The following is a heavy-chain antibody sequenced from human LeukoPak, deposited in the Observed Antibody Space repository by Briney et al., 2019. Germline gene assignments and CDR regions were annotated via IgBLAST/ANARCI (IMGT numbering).Heavy chain of an antibody. V-gene: IGHV3-9*01. J-gene: IGHJ6*02. CDR1: GFTFDDYA. D-gene: IGHD6-19*01. CDR2: ISWNGGSI. CDR3: VKDLRAVNYYGMDV. Sequence: GRSLRLSCAASGFTFDDYAMHWVRQAPGKGLECVSGISWNGGSIGYTDSVRGRFTISRDNAKNSLYLQMNSLRAEDTAVYYCVKDLRAVNYYGMDVWGQGTTVIVSS.